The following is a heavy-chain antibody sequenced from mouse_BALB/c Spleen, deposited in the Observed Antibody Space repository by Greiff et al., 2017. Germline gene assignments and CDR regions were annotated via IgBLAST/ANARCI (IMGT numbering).Heavy chain of an antibody. D-gene: IGHD1-1*01. CDR1: GFTFSSYG. Sequence: EVQRVESGGDLVKPGGSLKLSCAASGFTFSSYGMSWVRQTPDKRLEWVATISSGGSYTYYPDSVKGRFTISRDNAKNTLYLQMSSLKSEDTAMYYCARPNYYGSRTSYFDYWGQGTTLTGSS. CDR2: ISSGGSYT. J-gene: IGHJ2*01. CDR3: ARPNYYGSRTSYFDY. V-gene: IGHV5-6*01.